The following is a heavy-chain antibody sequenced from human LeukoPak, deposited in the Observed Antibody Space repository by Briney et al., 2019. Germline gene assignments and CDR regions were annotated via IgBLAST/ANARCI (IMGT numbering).Heavy chain of an antibody. CDR3: ASGPYDSSGYYFDY. CDR2: INHSGST. V-gene: IGHV4-34*01. CDR1: GGSFSGYY. D-gene: IGHD3-22*01. Sequence: SETLSLTCAVYGGSFSGYYWSWIRQPPGKGLEWIGEINHSGSTNYNPSLESRVTISVDTSKNQFSLKLSSVTAADTAVYYCASGPYDSSGYYFDYWGQGTLVTVSS. J-gene: IGHJ4*02.